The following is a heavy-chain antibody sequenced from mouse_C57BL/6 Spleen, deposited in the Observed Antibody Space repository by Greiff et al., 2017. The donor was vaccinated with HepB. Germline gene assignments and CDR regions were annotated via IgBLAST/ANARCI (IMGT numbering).Heavy chain of an antibody. Sequence: QVQLKESGPGILQSSQTLSLTCSFSGFSLSTSGMGVSWIRQPSGKGLEWLANIYWDDDKRNNPSLKSRLTISKDTSRNQVFLKITSVDTADTATYYCARGGLGWYFDYWGQGTTLTVSS. J-gene: IGHJ2*01. V-gene: IGHV8-12*01. CDR1: GFSLSTSGMG. D-gene: IGHD4-1*01. CDR2: IYWDDDK. CDR3: ARGGLGWYFDY.